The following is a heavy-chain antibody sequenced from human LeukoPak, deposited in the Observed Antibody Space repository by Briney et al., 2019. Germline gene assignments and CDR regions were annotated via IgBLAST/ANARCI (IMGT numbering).Heavy chain of an antibody. D-gene: IGHD3-10*01. Sequence: SETLSLTCAVYGGSFSGYYWSWIRQPPGKGLEWIGEINHSGSTNYNPSLKSRVTISVDTSKNQFSLKLSSETAADTAVYYCARGGRFGLDAFDIWGQGTMVTVSS. CDR3: ARGGRFGLDAFDI. CDR2: INHSGST. CDR1: GGSFSGYY. J-gene: IGHJ3*02. V-gene: IGHV4-34*01.